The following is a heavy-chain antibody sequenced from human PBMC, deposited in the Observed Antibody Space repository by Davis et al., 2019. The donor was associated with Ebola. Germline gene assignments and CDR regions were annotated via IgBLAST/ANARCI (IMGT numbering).Heavy chain of an antibody. D-gene: IGHD1-26*01. Sequence: GESLKISCAASGFTFSSYTMNWVRQAPGKGLEWVSYISSSGYTIYYADSVKGRFTISRDNSKNTLYLQMNSLRAEDTAVYYCAKDRAGSGSSIDYWGQGTLVTVSS. J-gene: IGHJ4*02. V-gene: IGHV3-48*01. CDR1: GFTFSSYT. CDR3: AKDRAGSGSSIDY. CDR2: ISSSGYTI.